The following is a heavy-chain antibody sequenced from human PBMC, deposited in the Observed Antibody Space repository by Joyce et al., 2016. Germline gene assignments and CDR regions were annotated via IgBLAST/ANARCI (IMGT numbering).Heavy chain of an antibody. V-gene: IGHV4-39*07. CDR2: VYYTGST. Sequence: QLQLQESGPGLVKPSETLPLTCTVSGGSISSSNYYWGWIRQPPGKGLEWIGSVYYTGSTDYNPSLKSRATLSIDTSNNQFSLKLESVTAADTAVYYCAGQPYFCGSGGFDPWGQGTLVIVSS. CDR1: GGSISSSNYY. D-gene: IGHD3-10*01. J-gene: IGHJ5*02. CDR3: AGQPYFCGSGGFDP.